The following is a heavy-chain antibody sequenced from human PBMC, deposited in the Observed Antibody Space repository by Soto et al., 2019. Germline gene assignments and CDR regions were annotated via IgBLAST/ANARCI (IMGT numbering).Heavy chain of an antibody. V-gene: IGHV4-34*01. Sequence: PSETLSLTCAVDGGAFSGYYWSWIRQPPGKGLEWIGEINHSGSTNYNPSLKSRVTISVDTSKNQFSLKLSSVTAADTAVYYCAHRPSGWYLFDYWGQGTLVTVSS. CDR2: INHSGST. CDR1: GGAFSGYY. J-gene: IGHJ4*02. CDR3: AHRPSGWYLFDY. D-gene: IGHD6-19*01.